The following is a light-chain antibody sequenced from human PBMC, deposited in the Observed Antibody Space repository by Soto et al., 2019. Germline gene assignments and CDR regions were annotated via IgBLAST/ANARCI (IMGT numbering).Light chain of an antibody. CDR3: QQYNKWPLT. J-gene: IGKJ1*01. CDR1: QSVGNN. V-gene: IGKV3-15*01. CDR2: GAS. Sequence: EVVMAQSPVTLSVSPGDGAALSCRASQSVGNNLAWYQQKPGQAPRLLVYGASTRATGVPARFSGSGSGTEFTLTISSLGSEDFDVYYCQQYNKWPLTLGQGTKVDIK.